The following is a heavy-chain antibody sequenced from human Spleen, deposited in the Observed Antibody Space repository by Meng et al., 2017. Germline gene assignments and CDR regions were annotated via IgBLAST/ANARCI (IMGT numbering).Heavy chain of an antibody. V-gene: IGHV3-7*04. CDR3: ARGTFGGVIPDY. J-gene: IGHJ4*02. Sequence: GESLKISCAASGFTFSSYWMTWVRQAPGKGLEWVANIKQDGSERYYVDSVKGRFTISRDNAKNSLYLQMNSLRAEDTAVYYCARGTFGGVIPDYWGQGTLVTVSS. CDR2: IKQDGSER. D-gene: IGHD3-16*02. CDR1: GFTFSSYW.